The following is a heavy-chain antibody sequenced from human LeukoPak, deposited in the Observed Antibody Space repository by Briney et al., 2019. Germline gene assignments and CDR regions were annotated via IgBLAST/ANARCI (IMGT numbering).Heavy chain of an antibody. J-gene: IGHJ4*02. CDR1: GGSISSYY. CDR3: ARDEDYGDFLDY. D-gene: IGHD4-17*01. Sequence: PSETLSLTCTVSGGSISSYYWSWIRQPAGKGLEWIGRIYTSGSTNYNPSLKSRVTMSVDTSKNQLSLKLSSVTAADTAVYCCARDEDYGDFLDYWGQGTLVTVSS. V-gene: IGHV4-4*07. CDR2: IYTSGST.